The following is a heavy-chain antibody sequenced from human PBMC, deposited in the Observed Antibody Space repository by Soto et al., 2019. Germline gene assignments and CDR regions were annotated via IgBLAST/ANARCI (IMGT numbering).Heavy chain of an antibody. CDR3: ASRYYGSGSYYYYYYGMDV. CDR1: GGTFSSYA. V-gene: IGHV1-69*06. D-gene: IGHD3-10*01. CDR2: IIPIFDTA. J-gene: IGHJ6*02. Sequence: SVKVSCKASGGTFSSYAISWVRQAPGQGLEWMGGIIPIFDTANYAQKFQGRVTITADKSTSTAYMELSSLRSEDTAVYYCASRYYGSGSYYYYYYGMDVWGQGTTVTVSS.